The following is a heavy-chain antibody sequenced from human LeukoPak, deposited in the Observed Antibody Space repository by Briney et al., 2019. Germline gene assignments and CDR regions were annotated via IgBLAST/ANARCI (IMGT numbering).Heavy chain of an antibody. CDR3: ARDRRSYDPGDRPNWFDP. D-gene: IGHD3-10*01. CDR2: INPSGGST. V-gene: IGHV1-46*01. CDR1: GYTFTSYY. Sequence: ASVKVSCKASGYTFTSYYMHWVRQAPGQGLEWMGIINPSGGSTSYAQKFQGRVTMTRDTSTSTVYMELSSLRSEDTAMYYCARDRRSYDPGDRPNWFDPWGQGTLVTVSS. J-gene: IGHJ5*02.